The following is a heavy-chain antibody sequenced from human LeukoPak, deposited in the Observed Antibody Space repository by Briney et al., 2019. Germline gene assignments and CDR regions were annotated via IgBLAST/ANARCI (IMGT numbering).Heavy chain of an antibody. CDR3: ARQDYYDSSGYYYYFGY. CDR1: GYSFTSYW. CDR2: IYPGDSDT. D-gene: IGHD3-22*01. V-gene: IGHV5-51*01. J-gene: IGHJ4*02. Sequence: GESLKISCKGSGYSFTSYWIGWVRQMPGKRLEWMGTIYPGDSDTRYSPSFQGQVTISADKSISTAYLQWSSLKASDTAMYYCARQDYYDSSGYYYYFGYWGQGTLVTVSS.